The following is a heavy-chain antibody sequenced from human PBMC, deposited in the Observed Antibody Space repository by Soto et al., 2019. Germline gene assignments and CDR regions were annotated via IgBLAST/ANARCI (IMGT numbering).Heavy chain of an antibody. Sequence: EVQLVESGGGLVKPGGSLRLSCAASGFTFSKAWMNWVRQAPGKGLEWVGRIKSKIDGGTIDYAAPVKGRFTISRDDSKNTVYLQMNSLKAEDTAVYYCTTAAPLNYDFWSGYYGDFDYWGQGTLVTVSS. CDR2: IKSKIDGGTI. J-gene: IGHJ4*02. CDR1: GFTFSKAW. V-gene: IGHV3-15*07. CDR3: TTAAPLNYDFWSGYYGDFDY. D-gene: IGHD3-3*01.